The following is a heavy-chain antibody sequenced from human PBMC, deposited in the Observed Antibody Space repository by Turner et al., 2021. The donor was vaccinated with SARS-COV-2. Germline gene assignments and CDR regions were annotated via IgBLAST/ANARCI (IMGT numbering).Heavy chain of an antibody. V-gene: IGHV3-21*01. Sequence: EVQLVESGGGLVKPGGSLRLPSAASGFTFSSYRMNWVRQAPGKGLEWVSSISSSSSYIYYADSVKCRFTISRDNAKNSLYLQMNSLRAEDTAVYYCARSPTAPGYYYDSSGYYTPYYFYYGGQGTLVTVSS. D-gene: IGHD3-22*01. J-gene: IGHJ4*02. CDR2: ISSSSSYI. CDR3: ARSPTAPGYYYDSSGYYTPYYFYY. CDR1: GFTFSSYR.